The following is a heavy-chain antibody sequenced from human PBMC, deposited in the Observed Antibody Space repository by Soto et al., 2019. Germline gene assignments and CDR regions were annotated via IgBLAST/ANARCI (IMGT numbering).Heavy chain of an antibody. D-gene: IGHD6-6*01. CDR2: ISYDGSNK. Sequence: GGSLRLSCAASGFTFSSYGMHWVRQAPGKGLEWVAVISYDGSNKYYADSVKGRFTISRDNSKNTLYLQMNSLRAEDTAVYYCAKEIAAHIRLYYYYVLDFWGQGTTVPVSS. CDR3: AKEIAAHIRLYYYYVLDF. CDR1: GFTFSSYG. J-gene: IGHJ6*02. V-gene: IGHV3-30*18.